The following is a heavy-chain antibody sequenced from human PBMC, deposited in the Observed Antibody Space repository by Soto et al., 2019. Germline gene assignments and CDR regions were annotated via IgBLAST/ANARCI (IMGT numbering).Heavy chain of an antibody. D-gene: IGHD6-13*01. CDR1: GYTFTSYA. CDR2: INAGNGNT. Sequence: QVQLVQSGAEVKKPGASVKVSCKASGYTFTSYAMHWVRQAPGQRLEWMGWINAGNGNTKYSQKFQGRVTITRDTSASTAYREMSSLRSEDTAVYSCATEKYIASAGIHPNQPDYWGQGTLVTVSS. CDR3: ATEKYIASAGIHPNQPDY. J-gene: IGHJ4*02. V-gene: IGHV1-3*01.